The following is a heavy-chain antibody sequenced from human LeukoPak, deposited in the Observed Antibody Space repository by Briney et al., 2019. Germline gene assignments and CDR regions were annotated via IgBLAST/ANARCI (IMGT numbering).Heavy chain of an antibody. V-gene: IGHV1-3*01. D-gene: IGHD2-15*01. Sequence: ASVKVSCKASGYTFTSYAMHWVRQAPGQRLEWMGWINAGNGNTKYSQKFQGRVTITRDTSASTACMELSSLRSEDTAVYYCARDRSQSLEYFQHWGQGTLVTVSS. CDR1: GYTFTSYA. CDR3: ARDRSQSLEYFQH. CDR2: INAGNGNT. J-gene: IGHJ1*01.